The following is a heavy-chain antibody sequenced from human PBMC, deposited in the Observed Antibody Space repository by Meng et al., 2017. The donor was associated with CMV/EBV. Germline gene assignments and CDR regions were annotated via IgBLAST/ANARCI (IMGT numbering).Heavy chain of an antibody. D-gene: IGHD3-10*01. V-gene: IGHV3-21*01. CDR3: ARDYDGSGEGYYYGMDV. CDR1: GFTFSSYS. Sequence: GGSLRLSCAASGFTFSSYSMNWVRQAPGQGLEWVSSISSSSSYIYYADSVKGRFTITRDNAKNSLYLQMNSLRAEDTAVYYCARDYDGSGEGYYYGMDVWGQGTTVTVSS. CDR2: ISSSSSYI. J-gene: IGHJ6*02.